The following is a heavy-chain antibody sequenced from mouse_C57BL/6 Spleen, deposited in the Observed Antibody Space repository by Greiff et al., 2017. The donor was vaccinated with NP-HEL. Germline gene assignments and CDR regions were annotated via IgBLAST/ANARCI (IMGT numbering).Heavy chain of an antibody. CDR3: ESGSTMVDQDGYFDV. V-gene: IGHV1-69*01. J-gene: IGHJ1*03. CDR2: IDPSDSYT. D-gene: IGHD2-1*01. CDR1: GYTFTSYW. Sequence: QVQLQQPGAELVMPGASVKLSCKASGYTFTSYWMHWVKQRPGQGLEWIGEIDPSDSYTNYNQKFKGKSILTVDKSSSTAYMQLSSLTSEDSAVYYCESGSTMVDQDGYFDVWGTGTTVTVSS.